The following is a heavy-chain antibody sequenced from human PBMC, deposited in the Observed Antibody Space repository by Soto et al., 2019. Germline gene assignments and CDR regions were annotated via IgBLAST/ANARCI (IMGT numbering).Heavy chain of an antibody. Sequence: GSLRLSCAASGFTFSSYEMNWVRQAPGKGLEWLACINTGGGTIYYADSVKGRFTISRDNAKNSVYLQMDSLRAEDTALYYCARDGIVRGFDPWGQGTLVTVSS. D-gene: IGHD2-15*01. CDR1: GFTFSSYE. J-gene: IGHJ5*02. CDR3: ARDGIVRGFDP. CDR2: INTGGGTI. V-gene: IGHV3-48*03.